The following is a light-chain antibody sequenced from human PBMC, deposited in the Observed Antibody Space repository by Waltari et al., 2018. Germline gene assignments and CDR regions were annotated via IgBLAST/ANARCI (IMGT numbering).Light chain of an antibody. V-gene: IGKV2-28*01. Sequence: IMVPQSPLSLPVTPGEPASISCRSSQSLLHSNGNTYLEWYLQKPGQSPQLLIYLSYIRAPGVPDRFSGSGSGTDFTLKISRVEAEDVGVYYCMQTLEAPLTFGGGTKVEIK. CDR3: MQTLEAPLT. CDR1: QSLLHSNGNTY. CDR2: LSY. J-gene: IGKJ4*01.